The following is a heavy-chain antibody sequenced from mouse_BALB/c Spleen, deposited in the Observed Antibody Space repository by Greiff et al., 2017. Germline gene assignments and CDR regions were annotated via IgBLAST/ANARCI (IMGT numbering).Heavy chain of an antibody. CDR2: INPGSGGT. D-gene: IGHD4-1*01. V-gene: IGHV1-54*01. CDR1: GYAFTNYL. CDR3: ARPNWGAWFAY. J-gene: IGHJ3*01. Sequence: QVQLQQSGAELVRPGTSVKVSCKASGYAFTNYLIEWVKQRPGQGLEWIGVINPGSGGTNYNEKFKGKATLTADKSSSTAYMQLSSLTSDDSAVYFCARPNWGAWFAYWGQGTLVTVSA.